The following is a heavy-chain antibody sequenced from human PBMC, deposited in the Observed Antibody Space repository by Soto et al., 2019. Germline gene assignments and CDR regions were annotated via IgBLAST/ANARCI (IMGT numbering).Heavy chain of an antibody. J-gene: IGHJ4*02. Sequence: QVQLVESGGGVVQPGRSLRLSCAASGFTFSSYAMHWVRQAPGKGLEWVAGISYDGSNKYYADSVKGRFTISRDNSKNTLYLQMNSLRAEDTAVYYCASSVSGVVITDWGQGTLVTVSS. CDR2: ISYDGSNK. D-gene: IGHD3-3*01. V-gene: IGHV3-30-3*01. CDR3: ASSVSGVVITD. CDR1: GFTFSSYA.